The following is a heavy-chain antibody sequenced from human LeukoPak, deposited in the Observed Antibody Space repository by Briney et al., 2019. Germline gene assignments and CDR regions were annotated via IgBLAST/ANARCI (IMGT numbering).Heavy chain of an antibody. D-gene: IGHD6-19*01. CDR1: GFTFSSYA. Sequence: PGGSLRLSCAGSGFTFSSYAIHWVRQAPGKGLDWVAVIWYDGSEKYYADSVKGRFTISRENSKNTLYLQMNSLRAEDTAVYYCARGIAVAGDYYYYGMDVWGKGTTVTVSS. J-gene: IGHJ6*04. CDR3: ARGIAVAGDYYYYGMDV. V-gene: IGHV3-33*01. CDR2: IWYDGSEK.